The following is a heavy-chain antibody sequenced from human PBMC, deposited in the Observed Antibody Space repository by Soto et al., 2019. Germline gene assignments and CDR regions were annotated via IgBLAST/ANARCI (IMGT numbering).Heavy chain of an antibody. D-gene: IGHD5-12*01. J-gene: IGHJ3*01. Sequence: PGGSLRLSCAASGFTFSSYAMSWVRQAPGKGLEWVSAVSGSGGSTYYADSVKGRFTISRDNSKNTLYLQMNSLRAEDTAVYYCAKDQGWLQFGDAFDVWGQGTLVTV. V-gene: IGHV3-23*01. CDR1: GFTFSSYA. CDR2: VSGSGGST. CDR3: AKDQGWLQFGDAFDV.